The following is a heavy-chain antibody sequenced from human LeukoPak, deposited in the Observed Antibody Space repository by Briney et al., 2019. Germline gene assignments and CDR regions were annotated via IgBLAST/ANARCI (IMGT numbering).Heavy chain of an antibody. Sequence: GGSLRLSCTASGFTFSSYDMNWVRQAPGKGLEWVSSISSSSSYIYYADSVKGRFTISRDNAKNSLYLQMNSLRAEDTAVYYCARDRWDCSSTSCYHYMDVWGKGTTVTISS. CDR1: GFTFSSYD. CDR2: ISSSSSYI. CDR3: ARDRWDCSSTSCYHYMDV. V-gene: IGHV3-21*01. D-gene: IGHD2-2*01. J-gene: IGHJ6*03.